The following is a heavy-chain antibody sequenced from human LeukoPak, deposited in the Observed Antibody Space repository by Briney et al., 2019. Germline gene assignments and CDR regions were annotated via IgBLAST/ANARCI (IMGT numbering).Heavy chain of an antibody. J-gene: IGHJ6*02. CDR3: ATDYSNFYGMDV. Sequence: SETLSLTCTVSGGSVNSGSYFWSWIRQPPGKGLEWIGYIQNSARTNYNPSLESRVTISVDSCKDQFSLRLSSVTAADTAVYYCATDYSNFYGMDVWGQGTTVTVSS. D-gene: IGHD4-4*01. CDR1: GGSVNSGSYF. V-gene: IGHV4-61*01. CDR2: IQNSART.